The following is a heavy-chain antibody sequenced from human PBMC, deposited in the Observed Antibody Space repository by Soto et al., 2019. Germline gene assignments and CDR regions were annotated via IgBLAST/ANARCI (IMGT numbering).Heavy chain of an antibody. J-gene: IGHJ4*02. Sequence: QVQLQQWGAGLWKPSETLSLTCAVYGGSCSGYYWSWIRQAPGKGLEWIGEINHSGSTNYNPSLKSRVTISVDTSKDQFSLKLSSVTAADTAVYYCARDLAFMTTTVYYFDYWGQGTLVTVSS. V-gene: IGHV4-34*01. CDR2: INHSGST. CDR1: GGSCSGYY. D-gene: IGHD4-4*01. CDR3: ARDLAFMTTTVYYFDY.